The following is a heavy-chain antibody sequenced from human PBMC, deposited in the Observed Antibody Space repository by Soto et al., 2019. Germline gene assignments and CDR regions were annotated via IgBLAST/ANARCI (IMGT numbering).Heavy chain of an antibody. CDR2: IKSKTDGGTT. J-gene: IGHJ3*02. CDR1: GFTFSNAW. CDR3: TTDQTVPIPRGGYAFDI. V-gene: IGHV3-15*01. D-gene: IGHD2-2*02. Sequence: EVQLVESGGGLVKPGGSLRLSCAASGFTFSNAWMSWVRQAPGKGLEWVGRIKSKTDGGTTDYAAPVKGRFTISRDDSKNTLYQQMNSLKTDDTAVYYCTTDQTVPIPRGGYAFDIWGQGTMATVSS.